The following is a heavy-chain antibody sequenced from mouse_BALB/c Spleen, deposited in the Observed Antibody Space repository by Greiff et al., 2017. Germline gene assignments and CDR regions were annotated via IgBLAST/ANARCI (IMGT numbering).Heavy chain of an antibody. CDR3: ARGFVTTVVATDYFDY. D-gene: IGHD1-1*01. CDR1: GYTFSSYW. CDR2: ILPGSGST. V-gene: IGHV1-9*01. J-gene: IGHJ2*01. Sequence: VQLQQSGAELMKPGASVKISCKATGYTFSSYWIEWVKQRPGHGLEWIGEILPGSGSTNYNEKFKGKATFTADTSSNTAYMQLSSLTSEDSAVYYCARGFVTTVVATDYFDYWGQGTTLTVSS.